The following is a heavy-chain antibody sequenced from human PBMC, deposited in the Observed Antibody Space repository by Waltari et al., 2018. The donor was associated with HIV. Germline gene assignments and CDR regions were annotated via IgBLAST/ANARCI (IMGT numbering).Heavy chain of an antibody. J-gene: IGHJ4*02. CDR3: ARDEAQVLRAMGY. Sequence: QVQLVQSGAEVKKPGASVKVYCKASGYTFTGYYMHWVRKAPGQGLEWMGWINPNSGGTNYEQKFQGRVTMTRDTSISTAYMELSRLRSDDTAVYYCARDEAQVLRAMGYWGQGTLVTVSS. V-gene: IGHV1-2*02. D-gene: IGHD3-16*01. CDR2: INPNSGGT. CDR1: GYTFTGYY.